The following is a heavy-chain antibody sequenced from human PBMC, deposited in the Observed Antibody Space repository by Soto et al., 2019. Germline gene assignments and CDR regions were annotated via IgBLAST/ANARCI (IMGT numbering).Heavy chain of an antibody. J-gene: IGHJ2*01. Sequence: EVQLVESGGGLVQPGGSLRLSCAASGFTFSSYAMHWVRQAPGKGLEYVSAISSNGGSTYYANSVKGRFTISRDNSKNTLYLQMGSLRAEDMAVYYCARSDYGDYGQGLGNWYFDLWGRGTLVTVSS. D-gene: IGHD4-17*01. V-gene: IGHV3-64*01. CDR3: ARSDYGDYGQGLGNWYFDL. CDR1: GFTFSSYA. CDR2: ISSNGGST.